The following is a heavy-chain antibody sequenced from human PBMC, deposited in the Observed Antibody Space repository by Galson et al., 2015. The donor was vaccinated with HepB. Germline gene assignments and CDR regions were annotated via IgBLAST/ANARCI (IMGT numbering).Heavy chain of an antibody. D-gene: IGHD3-3*01. J-gene: IGHJ3*02. CDR2: INPSGGST. CDR3: AKGPPTYYEFWSGTDTFDI. Sequence: SVKVSCKASGYTFTSYYMHWVRQAPGQGLEWMGIINPSGGSTSNAQKFQGRVTMTRDTSTSTVYMELSSLRSEDTAVYYCAKGPPTYYEFWSGTDTFDIWGQGTMVTVSS. V-gene: IGHV1-46*03. CDR1: GYTFTSYY.